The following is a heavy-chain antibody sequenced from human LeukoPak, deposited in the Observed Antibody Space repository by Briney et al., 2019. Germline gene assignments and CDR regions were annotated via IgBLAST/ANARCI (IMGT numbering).Heavy chain of an antibody. CDR1: GFTFGSYS. CDR2: ISSGSRTI. D-gene: IGHD1-20*01. J-gene: IGHJ4*02. V-gene: IGHV3-48*01. Sequence: GGSLRLSCAASGFTFGSYSMNWVRQAPGKGLEWISYISSGSRTIYYADSVEGRFTVSRDNAKNSLYLQMRSLRAEDTAVYYCARESITGHRDSDYWGQGTLVTVSS. CDR3: ARESITGHRDSDY.